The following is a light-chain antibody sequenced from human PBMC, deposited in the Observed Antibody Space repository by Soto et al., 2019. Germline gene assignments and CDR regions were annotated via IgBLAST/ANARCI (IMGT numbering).Light chain of an antibody. CDR1: SSNIGSYT. J-gene: IGLJ1*01. Sequence: QSVLTQPPSASGTPGQRVTISCSGSSSNIGSYTVNWYQQLPGAAPKLLIYSNNQRPSGVPDRFSGSKSGTSASLAISGLQSEDEADYYCGSYAGNDNFVFGTGTKVTV. V-gene: IGLV1-44*01. CDR3: GSYAGNDNFV. CDR2: SNN.